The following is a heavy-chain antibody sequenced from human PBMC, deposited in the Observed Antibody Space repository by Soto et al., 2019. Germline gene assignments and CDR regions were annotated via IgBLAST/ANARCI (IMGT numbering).Heavy chain of an antibody. D-gene: IGHD2-2*01. J-gene: IGHJ5*02. CDR3: VRDRGSSTNCYPDYFDP. CDR2: SSYGGGSR. CDR1: GFSFSRFA. Sequence: QVQLVESGGGVVQPGKSLRVSCAASGFSFSRFAMHWVRQAPGGGLHWVAISSYGGGSRYYADSVKGRFTISRDNSNNTLFREMNSLRPEDTGMYYCVRDRGSSTNCYPDYFDPWGQGTLVIVSS. V-gene: IGHV3-30-3*01.